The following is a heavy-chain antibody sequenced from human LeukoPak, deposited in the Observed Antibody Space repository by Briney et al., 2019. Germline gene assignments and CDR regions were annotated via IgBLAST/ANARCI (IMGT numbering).Heavy chain of an antibody. V-gene: IGHV3-23*01. D-gene: IGHD3-16*02. CDR1: GFTFSSHA. CDR2: ISSSGGST. J-gene: IGHJ4*02. Sequence: PGGSLRLSCAASGFTFSSHAMSWVRQAPGKGLEWVSSISSSGGSTKYADSVKGRFTISRDNSKNTLYLRMNSLRADDTAVYYCAKGKGGSIMIAFGGVIASDYWGQGTLVTVSS. CDR3: AKGKGGSIMIAFGGVIASDY.